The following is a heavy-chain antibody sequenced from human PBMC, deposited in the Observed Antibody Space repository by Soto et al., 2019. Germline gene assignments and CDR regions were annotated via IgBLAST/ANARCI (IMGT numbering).Heavy chain of an antibody. V-gene: IGHV1-2*02. Sequence: ASVKVSCKTSGYTFTGYYIHWVRQAPGQGLEWMGWINPNSGGTDYAQKFQGRVTMTRDTSISIVYMELNRLRSDDTAVYYCARDQGVTSELFNYWGHGSLVTVSS. CDR1: GYTFTGYY. CDR2: INPNSGGT. J-gene: IGHJ4*01. CDR3: ARDQGVTSELFNY. D-gene: IGHD3-10*01.